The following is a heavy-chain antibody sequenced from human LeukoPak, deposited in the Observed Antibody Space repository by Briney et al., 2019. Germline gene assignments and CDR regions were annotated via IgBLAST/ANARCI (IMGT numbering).Heavy chain of an antibody. D-gene: IGHD5-12*01. J-gene: IGHJ5*02. CDR2: ISGSGGST. CDR1: GFTFSSYA. V-gene: IGHV3-23*01. CDR3: VRRRRSVAPMPGWFDP. Sequence: PGGSLRLSCAASGFTFSSYAMSWVRQAPGKGLEWVSAISGSGGSTYYADSVKGRFTISRDNSKNTLYLQMNSLRAEDTAVYYCVRRRRSVAPMPGWFDPWGQGTLVTVCS.